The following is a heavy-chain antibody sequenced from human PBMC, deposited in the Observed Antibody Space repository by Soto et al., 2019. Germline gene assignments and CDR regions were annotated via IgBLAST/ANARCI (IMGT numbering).Heavy chain of an antibody. J-gene: IGHJ4*02. CDR3: VKDDGGYPSTAPH. Sequence: GGSLRLSCAASGITISNYPMSWVRQAPGKGLDWVSGISGSGDRTYYADSAKGRFTISKDISRNSLSLQLDSLGAEDTAVYFCVKDDGGYPSTAPHWGQGTLVTVSS. V-gene: IGHV3-23*01. CDR1: GITISNYP. D-gene: IGHD3-22*01. CDR2: ISGSGDRT.